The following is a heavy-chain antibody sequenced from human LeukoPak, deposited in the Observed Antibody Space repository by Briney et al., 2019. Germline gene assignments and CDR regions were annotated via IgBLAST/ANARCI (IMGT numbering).Heavy chain of an antibody. D-gene: IGHD3-22*01. J-gene: IGHJ6*02. CDR2: INTDGSTT. Sequence: PRGSLRLSCAASGFTFSSYWMHWVRQAPGKGLVWVSRINTDGSTTSYADSVKGRFTISRDNAKNTLYLQMNSLRAEDTAVYYCARGYYDSSGYRAGMDVWGQGTTVTVSS. V-gene: IGHV3-74*01. CDR1: GFTFSSYW. CDR3: ARGYYDSSGYRAGMDV.